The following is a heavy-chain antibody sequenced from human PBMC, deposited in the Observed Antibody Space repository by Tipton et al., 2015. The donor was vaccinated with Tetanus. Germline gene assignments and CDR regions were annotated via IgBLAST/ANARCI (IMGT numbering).Heavy chain of an antibody. CDR3: ARASIAGGEYYFDY. CDR2: IYYSGST. Sequence: TLSLTCTVSGGSISSYYWSWIRQPPGKGLEWIGYIYYSGSTNYNPSLKSRVTISVDTSKNQFSLKLSSVTAADTAVYYCARASIAGGEYYFDYWGQGTLVTVSS. CDR1: GGSISSYY. V-gene: IGHV4-59*01. D-gene: IGHD6-6*01. J-gene: IGHJ4*02.